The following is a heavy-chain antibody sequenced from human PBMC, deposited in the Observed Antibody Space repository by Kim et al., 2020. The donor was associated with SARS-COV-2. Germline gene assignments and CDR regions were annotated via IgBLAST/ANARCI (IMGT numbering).Heavy chain of an antibody. J-gene: IGHJ4*02. CDR1: GGSISSSSYY. V-gene: IGHV4-39*07. CDR3: ARDPLADTNPSYFDY. D-gene: IGHD2-8*01. Sequence: SETLSLTCTVSGGSISSSSYYWGWIRQPPGKGLEWIGSIYYSGSTYYNPSLKSRVTISVDTSKNQFSLKLSSVTAAATAVYYCARDPLADTNPSYFDYWGQGTLVTVSS. CDR2: IYYSGST.